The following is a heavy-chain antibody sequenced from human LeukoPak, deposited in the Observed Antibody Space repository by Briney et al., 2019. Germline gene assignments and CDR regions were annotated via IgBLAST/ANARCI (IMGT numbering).Heavy chain of an antibody. CDR3: ARLVTGYSSGWPEPFDY. CDR2: IIPIFGTA. V-gene: IGHV1-69*13. D-gene: IGHD6-19*01. Sequence: ASVQVSCKASGGTFSSYAISWVRQAPGQGLEWMGGIIPIFGTANYAQKFQGRVTITADESTSTAYMELSSLRSEGTAVYYCARLVTGYSSGWPEPFDYWGQGTLVTVSS. CDR1: GGTFSSYA. J-gene: IGHJ4*02.